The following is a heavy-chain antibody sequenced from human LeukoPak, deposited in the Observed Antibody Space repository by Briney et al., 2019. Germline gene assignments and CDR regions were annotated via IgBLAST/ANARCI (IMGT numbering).Heavy chain of an antibody. J-gene: IGHJ4*02. V-gene: IGHV3-30*03. CDR1: GFTFSNFG. CDR3: ARDRDSSSWFDY. Sequence: GGSLRLSCAASGFTFSNFGMHWVRQAPGKGLEWVAVISYDGNNKYYPDSVKGRFTISRDNSKDTLYLQMNSLRAEDTAVYYCARDRDSSSWFDYWGQGALVTVSS. CDR2: ISYDGNNK. D-gene: IGHD6-13*01.